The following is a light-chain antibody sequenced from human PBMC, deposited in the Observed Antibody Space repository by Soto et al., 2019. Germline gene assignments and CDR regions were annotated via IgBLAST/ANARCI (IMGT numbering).Light chain of an antibody. Sequence: IVMTQSPATLSVSPGERATLSCKASQSINDKIAWYQQKPGQAPRLLFYDASTEAPGIPARFSGSGSGTEFTLTIKGLQSEDFAVYYCQQYKTWPSITFGQGTRLDIK. J-gene: IGKJ5*01. CDR1: QSINDK. CDR3: QQYKTWPSIT. CDR2: DAS. V-gene: IGKV3-15*01.